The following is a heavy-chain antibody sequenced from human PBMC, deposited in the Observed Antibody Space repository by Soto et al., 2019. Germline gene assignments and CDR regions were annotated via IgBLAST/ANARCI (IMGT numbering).Heavy chain of an antibody. D-gene: IGHD6-6*01. CDR3: ARGEAEEATRYSSSFDY. CDR1: GFTFSSYS. Sequence: GGSLRLSCAASGFTFSSYSMNWVRQAPGKGLEWVSSISSSSSYIYYADSVKGRFTISRDNAKNSLYLQMNSLRAEDTAVYYCARGEAEEATRYSSSFDYWGQGTLVTVSS. J-gene: IGHJ4*02. CDR2: ISSSSSYI. V-gene: IGHV3-21*01.